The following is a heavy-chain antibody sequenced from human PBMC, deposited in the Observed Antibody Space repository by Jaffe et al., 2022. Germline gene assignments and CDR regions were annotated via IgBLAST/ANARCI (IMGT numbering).Heavy chain of an antibody. CDR1: GFTFSSYS. CDR3: ANLRFLGLMNYYYYMDV. Sequence: EVQLVESGGGLVQPGGSLRLSCAASGFTFSSYSMNWVRQAPGKGLEWVSYISSSSSTIYYADSVKGRFTISRDNAKNSLYLQMNSLRAEDTAVYYCANLRFLGLMNYYYYMDVWGKGTTVTVSS. D-gene: IGHD3-3*01. CDR2: ISSSSSTI. J-gene: IGHJ6*03. V-gene: IGHV3-48*01.